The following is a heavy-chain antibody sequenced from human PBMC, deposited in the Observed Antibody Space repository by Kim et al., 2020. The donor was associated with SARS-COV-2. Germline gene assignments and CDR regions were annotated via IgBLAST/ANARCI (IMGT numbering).Heavy chain of an antibody. CDR1: GYIFTNYW. Sequence: GESLKISCKASGYIFTNYWIGWVRQMPGKGLEWMGIIYPGDSDTKYSTSFQGQVTISADKSISTAYLPWSSLKASDPAVYYCARSRYNTQLASDFWGPGT. CDR2: IYPGDSDT. V-gene: IGHV5-51*01. CDR3: ARSRYNTQLASDF. D-gene: IGHD3-9*01. J-gene: IGHJ4*02.